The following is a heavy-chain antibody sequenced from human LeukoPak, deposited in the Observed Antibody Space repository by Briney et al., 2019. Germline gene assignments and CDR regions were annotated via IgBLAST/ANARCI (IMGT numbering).Heavy chain of an antibody. CDR1: GGSINNYY. CDR2: ISTLGST. CDR3: ARVAQYLVGASSTAFFEY. Sequence: SETLSLSCSVSGGSINNYYWTWIRQPAGKGLEWIGHISTLGSTNYNPSLKSRVSMSVDTSNYHFSLKLSFVTAADTAIYYCARVAQYLVGASSTAFFEYWGQGTLVTVSS. D-gene: IGHD1-26*01. J-gene: IGHJ4*02. V-gene: IGHV4-4*07.